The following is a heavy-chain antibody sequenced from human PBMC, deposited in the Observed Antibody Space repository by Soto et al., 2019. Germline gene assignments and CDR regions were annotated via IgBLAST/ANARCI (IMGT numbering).Heavy chain of an antibody. Sequence: ASVKVSSKASGCPLTGYYMHSLRQVPGQRLEWMEWINRNSGGTNYAQKFEGRGTMTRDTSISPADMELGRLISNDMAVYYSARDLTITMSGVVTVDYSYCKGVWGQGTRVTV. CDR3: ARDLTITMSGVVTVDYSYCKGV. CDR2: INRNSGGT. D-gene: IGHD3-3*01. CDR1: GCPLTGYY. J-gene: IGHJ6*02. V-gene: IGHV1-2*02.